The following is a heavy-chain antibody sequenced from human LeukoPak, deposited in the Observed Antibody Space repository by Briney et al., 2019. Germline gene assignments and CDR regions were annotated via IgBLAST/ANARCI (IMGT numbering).Heavy chain of an antibody. Sequence: GSLRLSCTASGFTFGDYAMSWVRQAPGKGLEWVGFIRSKAYGGTTEYAASVKGRFTISRDDSKSIAYLQMNSLKTEDTAVYYCTRENPAGYYDSSGYLDYWGQGTLVTVSS. CDR2: IRSKAYGGTT. CDR1: GFTFGDYA. V-gene: IGHV3-49*04. CDR3: TRENPAGYYDSSGYLDY. J-gene: IGHJ4*02. D-gene: IGHD3-22*01.